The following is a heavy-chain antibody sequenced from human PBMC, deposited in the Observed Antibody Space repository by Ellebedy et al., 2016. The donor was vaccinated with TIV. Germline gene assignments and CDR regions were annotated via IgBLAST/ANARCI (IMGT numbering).Heavy chain of an antibody. V-gene: IGHV3-74*01. CDR1: GFTLSNHW. Sequence: GESLKISCAASGFTLSNHWMHWVRQAPGKGLMWVARIKNDGSDTVYADAVKGRFTISRDNAKNTLYLQMNSLRADDTAVYYCARDRDAVYPSDPFDHWGRGALVTVSS. CDR2: IKNDGSDT. D-gene: IGHD5/OR15-5a*01. CDR3: ARDRDAVYPSDPFDH. J-gene: IGHJ4*02.